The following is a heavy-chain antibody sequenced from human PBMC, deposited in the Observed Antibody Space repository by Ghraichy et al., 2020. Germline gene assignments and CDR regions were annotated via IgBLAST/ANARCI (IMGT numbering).Heavy chain of an antibody. J-gene: IGHJ4*02. V-gene: IGHV4-4*02. CDR2: IHRNGST. Sequence: SETLSLTCAVSGASISSSNNWWSWVRQPPEKGLEWIGEIHRNGSTNYSPSLKSRVTISVDKSKNHFSLKLSSVTAADTAVYYCAGGWGDYAYWGQGTLVTVSS. CDR1: GASISSSNNW. D-gene: IGHD4-17*01. CDR3: AGGWGDYAY.